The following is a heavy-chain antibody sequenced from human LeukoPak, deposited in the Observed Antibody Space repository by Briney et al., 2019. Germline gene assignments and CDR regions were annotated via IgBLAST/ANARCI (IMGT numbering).Heavy chain of an antibody. V-gene: IGHV1-18*04. D-gene: IGHD4-17*01. J-gene: IGHJ1*01. CDR3: ARDPGLGDSVLYFQH. Sequence: GASVKVSCKASGYTFTNYALHWVRQAPGQGLEWMGRISAYNGNTHSAQSLQGRVTMTTDTSTSTAYMELRSLRSDDTAVYYCARDPGLGDSVLYFQHWGQGTLVSVSS. CDR2: ISAYNGNT. CDR1: GYTFTNYA.